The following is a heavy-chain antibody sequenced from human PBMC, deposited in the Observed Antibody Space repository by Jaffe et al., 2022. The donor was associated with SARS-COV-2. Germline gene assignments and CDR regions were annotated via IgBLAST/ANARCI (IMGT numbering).Heavy chain of an antibody. CDR2: IYYSGST. CDR1: GGSISSGGYY. V-gene: IGHV4-31*03. CDR3: ARDTLGYCSGGSCYSDGSYWYFDL. Sequence: QVQLQESGPGLVKPSQTLSLTCTVSGGSISSGGYYWSWIRQHPGKGLEWIGYIYYSGSTYYNPSLKSRVTISVDTSKNQFSLKLSSVTAADTAVYYCARDTLGYCSGGSCYSDGSYWYFDLWGRGTLVTVSS. J-gene: IGHJ2*01. D-gene: IGHD2-15*01.